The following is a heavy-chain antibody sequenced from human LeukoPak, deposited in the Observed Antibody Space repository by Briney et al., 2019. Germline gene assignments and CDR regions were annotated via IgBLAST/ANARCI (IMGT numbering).Heavy chain of an antibody. CDR3: AKGGSPDE. CDR1: GFTLSTNY. J-gene: IGHJ4*02. V-gene: IGHV3-66*01. Sequence: PGGSLRLSCAASGFTLSTNYITWVRQAPGRGVEWVSIIYSSGITYYGDSVKGRLTISRDISRNTVYLQMNNLSVDDTAVYYCAKGGSPDEWGQGTLVTVSS. D-gene: IGHD1-14*01. CDR2: IYSSGIT.